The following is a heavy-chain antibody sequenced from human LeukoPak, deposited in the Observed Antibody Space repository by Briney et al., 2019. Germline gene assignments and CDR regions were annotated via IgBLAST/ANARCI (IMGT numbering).Heavy chain of an antibody. CDR3: ATDLG. Sequence: GGSLRLSCAASGFTFTSYWMHWVRQPPGKGLVWVSRVEHDGSRTAYADAVTGRFTISRDNARNMVYLQMNSLRAEDTAAYYCATDLGWGQGTLVTVSS. V-gene: IGHV3-74*01. D-gene: IGHD4-17*01. J-gene: IGHJ4*02. CDR1: GFTFTSYW. CDR2: VEHDGSRT.